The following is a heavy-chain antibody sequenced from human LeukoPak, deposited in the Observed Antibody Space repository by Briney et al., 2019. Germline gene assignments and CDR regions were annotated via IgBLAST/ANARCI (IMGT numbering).Heavy chain of an antibody. CDR1: GFTFSSYW. CDR3: ATYSSLNAREFQH. J-gene: IGHJ1*01. V-gene: IGHV3-7*01. D-gene: IGHD3-22*01. Sequence: GGSLRLSCAASGFTFSSYWMSWVRQAPGKGLEWVANIKQDGSEKYYVDSVKGRFTISRDNAENSLYLQMNSLSVEDTAVYYCATYSSLNAREFQHWGQGTLVIVSS. CDR2: IKQDGSEK.